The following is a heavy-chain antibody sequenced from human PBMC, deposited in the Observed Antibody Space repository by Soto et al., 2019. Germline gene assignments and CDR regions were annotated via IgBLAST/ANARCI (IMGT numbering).Heavy chain of an antibody. V-gene: IGHV4-59*08. CDR3: ARMGRSTGFYDMDV. D-gene: IGHD4-4*01. CDR2: IYYSGST. CDR1: GDSISSYY. Sequence: SETLSLTCTVSGDSISSYYWSWIRQPPGKGLEWIGYIYYSGSTNYNPSLKSRVTVSVDTSKNQFSLKLSSVTAADTAVYYCARMGRSTGFYDMDVWGKGTTVTVSS. J-gene: IGHJ6*03.